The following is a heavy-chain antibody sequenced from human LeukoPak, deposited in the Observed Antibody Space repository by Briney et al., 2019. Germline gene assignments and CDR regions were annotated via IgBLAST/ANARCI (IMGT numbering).Heavy chain of an antibody. D-gene: IGHD1-26*01. Sequence: PGGSLRLSCAASGFTFGSYWMHWVRQPPGKGLVWVSRINNDGSSTSYADSGKGRFTISRDNAKNTLYLQMNSLRAEDTAVYYCATHNSGSPDYWGQGTLVTVSS. CDR3: ATHNSGSPDY. CDR2: INNDGSST. J-gene: IGHJ4*02. V-gene: IGHV3-74*01. CDR1: GFTFGSYW.